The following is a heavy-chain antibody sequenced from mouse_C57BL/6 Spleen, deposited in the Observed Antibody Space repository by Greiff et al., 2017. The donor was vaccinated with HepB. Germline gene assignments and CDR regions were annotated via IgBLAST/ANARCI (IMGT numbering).Heavy chain of an antibody. Sequence: QVQLKESGAELVRPGASVKLSCKASGYTFTDYYINWVKQRPGQGLEWIARIYPGSGNTYYNEKFKGKATLTAEKSSSTAYMQLSSLTSEDSAVYFCARNRDYDGYYEDYWGQGTTLTVSS. CDR1: GYTFTDYY. D-gene: IGHD2-3*01. V-gene: IGHV1-76*01. CDR2: IYPGSGNT. J-gene: IGHJ2*01. CDR3: ARNRDYDGYYEDY.